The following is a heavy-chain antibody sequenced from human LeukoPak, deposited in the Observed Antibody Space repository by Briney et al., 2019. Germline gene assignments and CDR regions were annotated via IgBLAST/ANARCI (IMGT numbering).Heavy chain of an antibody. Sequence: GGSLRLSCAASGFTVSSNYMSWVRQAPGKGLEWVSIIYSGGSTYYADSVKGRFTISRDNAKNSLYLQMNSLRAEDTALYYCARDHRYCTNGVCYDYWGQGTLVTVSS. CDR1: GFTVSSNY. CDR3: ARDHRYCTNGVCYDY. J-gene: IGHJ4*02. D-gene: IGHD2-8*01. V-gene: IGHV3-53*01. CDR2: IYSGGST.